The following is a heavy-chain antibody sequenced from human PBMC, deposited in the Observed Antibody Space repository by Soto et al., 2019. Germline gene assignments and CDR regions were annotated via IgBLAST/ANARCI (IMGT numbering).Heavy chain of an antibody. D-gene: IGHD1-1*01. V-gene: IGHV4-59*01. Sequence: SETLSLTCTVSGGSISSYYWNWIRQSPGKGLEWIGYISYSGSTNYNPSLKSRVTISVDTSKNHFSLKLSSVTAADTAVYYCARAEIPLEPFDYWGQGTLVTVSS. J-gene: IGHJ4*02. CDR2: ISYSGST. CDR1: GGSISSYY. CDR3: ARAEIPLEPFDY.